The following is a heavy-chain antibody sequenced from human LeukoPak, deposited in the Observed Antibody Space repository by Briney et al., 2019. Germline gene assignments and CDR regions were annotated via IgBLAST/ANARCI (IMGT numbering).Heavy chain of an antibody. V-gene: IGHV3-7*01. J-gene: IGHJ4*02. Sequence: SGGSLRLSCAASGFTFSTYWMSWVRQAPGKGLEWVANIQQDGSEKYYVDSVKGRFTISRDNAKNSLYLQMNSLRAEDTAVYYCARDAGFHDYGDFFFDYWGQGTLVTVSS. CDR1: GFTFSTYW. CDR2: IQQDGSEK. D-gene: IGHD4-17*01. CDR3: ARDAGFHDYGDFFFDY.